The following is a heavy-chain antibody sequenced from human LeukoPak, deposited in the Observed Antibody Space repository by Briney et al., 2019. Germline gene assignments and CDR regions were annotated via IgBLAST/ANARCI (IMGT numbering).Heavy chain of an antibody. V-gene: IGHV4-59*01. CDR2: ISYNGGA. Sequence: SEALSLTCTFCVEFISNYYWSWMRPPRGRERDGVGYISYNGGASYNPSLKSRVTISLDTSKNQFSLNLNSVTAADTAVYYCARGAVLLFGGVRFWFDPWGQGTLVTVSS. D-gene: IGHD2/OR15-2a*01. CDR1: VEFISNYY. CDR3: ARGAVLLFGGVRFWFDP. J-gene: IGHJ5*02.